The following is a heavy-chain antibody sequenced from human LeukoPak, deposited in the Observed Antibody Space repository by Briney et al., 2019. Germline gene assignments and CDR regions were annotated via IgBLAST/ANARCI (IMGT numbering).Heavy chain of an antibody. D-gene: IGHD3-10*01. CDR2: IYSGGST. J-gene: IGHJ4*02. V-gene: IGHV3-53*01. CDR1: GFTVSSNY. Sequence: GGSLRLSCAASGFTVSSNYMGWVRQAPGKGLEWVSVIYSGGSTYYADSVKGRFTISRDNSKNTLYLQMNSLRAEDTAVYYCARAFSGDSPFDYWGQGTLVTVSS. CDR3: ARAFSGDSPFDY.